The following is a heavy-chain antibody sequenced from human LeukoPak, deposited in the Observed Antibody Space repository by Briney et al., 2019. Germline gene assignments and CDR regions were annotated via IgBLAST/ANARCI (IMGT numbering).Heavy chain of an antibody. CDR1: GGSISSSSYY. Sequence: SGTLSLTCTVSGGSISSSSYYWGWIRQPPGKGLEWIGSIYYSGSTYYNPSLKSRVTISVDTSKNQFSLKLSSVTAADTAVYYCARREDNGGNSGQFDYWRQGTLVTVSS. CDR3: ARREDNGGNSGQFDY. J-gene: IGHJ4*02. D-gene: IGHD4-23*01. V-gene: IGHV4-39*01. CDR2: IYYSGST.